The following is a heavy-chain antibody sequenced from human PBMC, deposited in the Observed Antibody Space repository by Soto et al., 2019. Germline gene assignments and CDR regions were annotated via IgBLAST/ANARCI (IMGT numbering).Heavy chain of an antibody. CDR3: ARLRHDYGVYYFDY. J-gene: IGHJ4*02. CDR1: GGSISSYY. Sequence: SETLSLTCTVSGGSISSYYWSWIRQPPGKGLEWIGYIYYSGSTNYNPSLKSRVTISVDTSKNQFSLKLSSVTAADTAVYYCARLRHDYGVYYFDYWGQGTLVTVS. CDR2: IYYSGST. V-gene: IGHV4-59*01. D-gene: IGHD4-17*01.